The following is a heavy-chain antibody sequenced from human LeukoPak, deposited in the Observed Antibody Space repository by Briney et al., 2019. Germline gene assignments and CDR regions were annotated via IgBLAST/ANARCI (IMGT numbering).Heavy chain of an antibody. D-gene: IGHD2-2*01. CDR1: GFSFSNYY. V-gene: IGHV3-11*06. CDR2: ISGSGTNT. CDR3: ARDSSNIVVVSPTSPDGLDP. Sequence: GGSLRLSCAAYGFSFSNYYMAWSRQAPGKGLEWISYISGSGTNTKYADSVKGRFTISGDNAENSLYLQMNSLRAEDTAVYYCARDSSNIVVVSPTSPDGLDPWGQGTQVTVSS. J-gene: IGHJ5*02.